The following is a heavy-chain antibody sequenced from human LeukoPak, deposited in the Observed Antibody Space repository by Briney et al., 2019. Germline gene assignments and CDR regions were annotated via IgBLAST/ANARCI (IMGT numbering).Heavy chain of an antibody. J-gene: IGHJ4*02. D-gene: IGHD1-1*01. CDR2: IHSTGAT. CDR1: GVSINHYY. CDR3: ARGLEVGAGRPLDY. V-gene: IGHV4-4*07. Sequence: SATLSLTCSVSGVSINHYYWSWIRQPAGKGREWIGRIHSTGATDYNPSLKSRLTMSVDTSRNEFSVKLNSVTVADTAFYYCARGLEVGAGRPLDYWGQGTLVTVSS.